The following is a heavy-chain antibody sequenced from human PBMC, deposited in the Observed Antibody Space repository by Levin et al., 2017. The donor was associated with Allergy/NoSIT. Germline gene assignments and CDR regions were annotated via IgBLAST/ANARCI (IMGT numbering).Heavy chain of an antibody. CDR2: ISPYNGDT. J-gene: IGHJ3*02. D-gene: IGHD5-18*01. Sequence: ASVKVSCKASGYSFTFFGISWVRQAPGQGLEWMGWISPYNGDTNYAQKFQGRVTMTTDTCTSTAYMELRGLRSDDTAVYYCAREMADTAADTFDIWGQGTMVTVFS. CDR3: AREMADTAADTFDI. V-gene: IGHV1-18*01. CDR1: GYSFTFFG.